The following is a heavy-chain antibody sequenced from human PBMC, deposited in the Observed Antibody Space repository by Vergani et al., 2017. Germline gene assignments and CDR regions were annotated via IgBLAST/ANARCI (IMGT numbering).Heavy chain of an antibody. J-gene: IGHJ5*02. Sequence: VQLVESGGGVVQPGRSLRLSCAASGFTFNQYGMHWVRQAPGKGLEWVAVTWYDGNNKKYADSLKGRFTISRDNSKSTMYLQMNSLRDEDTGVYYCARDLRLLYNRFDPWGQGTLVTVSS. CDR1: GFTFNQYG. CDR3: ARDLRLLYNRFDP. D-gene: IGHD1-14*01. CDR2: TWYDGNNK. V-gene: IGHV3-33*01.